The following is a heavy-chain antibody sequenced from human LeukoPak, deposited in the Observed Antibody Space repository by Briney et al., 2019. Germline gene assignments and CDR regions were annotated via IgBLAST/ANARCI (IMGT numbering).Heavy chain of an antibody. J-gene: IGHJ4*02. Sequence: GGSLRLSCAASGFTFSNYWMTWVRQAPGKGLEWVANINQDGNDKYYVDSVKGRFTISRDNTKRSLFLLMNSLRAEDTAVYYCAVTRTRGDHWGQGTLVTVSS. CDR1: GFTFSNYW. V-gene: IGHV3-7*03. D-gene: IGHD2-21*01. CDR2: INQDGNDK. CDR3: AVTRTRGDH.